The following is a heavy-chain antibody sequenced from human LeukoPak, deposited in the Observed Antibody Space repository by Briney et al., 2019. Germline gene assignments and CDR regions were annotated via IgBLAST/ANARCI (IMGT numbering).Heavy chain of an antibody. CDR3: ARESSGWTP. D-gene: IGHD6-19*01. J-gene: IGHJ5*02. CDR1: GYTFINNW. V-gene: IGHV1-2*06. Sequence: ASVKVSCKASGYTFINNWMHWVRQAPGQGLEWVGLINPTGTRTLYAQKFQGRVTMTRDTSISTAYMELSRLRSDDTAVYYCARESSGWTPWGQGTLVTVSS. CDR2: INPTGTRT.